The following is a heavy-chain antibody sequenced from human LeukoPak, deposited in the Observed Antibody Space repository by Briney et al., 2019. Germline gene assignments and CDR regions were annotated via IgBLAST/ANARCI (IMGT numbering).Heavy chain of an antibody. CDR2: IYYSGST. D-gene: IGHD2-15*01. CDR1: GGSVSSGVYF. CDR3: AREPHHSDAVPGI. J-gene: IGHJ3*02. Sequence: SETLSLTCTVSGGSVSSGVYFCSWIRQPPGKGLEWIGYIYYSGSTNYNSSLKGRVTISLDTSKNQFSLKLSSVTAADTAVYYCAREPHHSDAVPGIWGQGTMVTVSS. V-gene: IGHV4-61*08.